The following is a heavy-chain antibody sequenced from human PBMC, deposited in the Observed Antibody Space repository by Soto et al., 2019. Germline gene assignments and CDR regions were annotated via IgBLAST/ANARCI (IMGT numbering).Heavy chain of an antibody. Sequence: PGGSLRLSCAASGFTFKNNDMHWVRQETGKGLEWVASIGSAGDTYYLGSVRGRFTISRENAQNSVYLQMNSLRAGDTAVYYCARDRSVAGTGELDFWGQGTAVTVPQ. J-gene: IGHJ4*02. V-gene: IGHV3-13*01. D-gene: IGHD6-19*01. CDR2: IGSAGDT. CDR3: ARDRSVAGTGELDF. CDR1: GFTFKNND.